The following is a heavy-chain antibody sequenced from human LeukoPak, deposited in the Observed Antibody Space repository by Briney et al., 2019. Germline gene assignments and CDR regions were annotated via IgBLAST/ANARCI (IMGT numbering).Heavy chain of an antibody. D-gene: IGHD3-22*01. Sequence: SETLSLTCTVSGGSISSYYWSWIRQPPGKGLEWIGFIFYSGTTNYNPSLKSRVTISVDTSKNQYSLKLSSVTAADTAVYYCARGGWNKFDYWGQGTLVTVSS. V-gene: IGHV4-59*01. CDR2: IFYSGTT. CDR1: GGSISSYY. CDR3: ARGGWNKFDY. J-gene: IGHJ4*02.